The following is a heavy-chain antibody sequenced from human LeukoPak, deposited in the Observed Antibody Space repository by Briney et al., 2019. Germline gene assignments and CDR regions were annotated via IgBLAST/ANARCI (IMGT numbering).Heavy chain of an antibody. Sequence: SGPALVKPTQTLTLTCTFSGFSLSTSGMCVSWIRQPPGKALEWLALIYWDDDKRYSPSLKSRLTITKDPSKNQVVLTMTNMDPVDTATYYCAHRRDYGDPGDYFDYWGQGTLVTISS. CDR2: IYWDDDK. D-gene: IGHD4-17*01. CDR1: GFSLSTSGMC. J-gene: IGHJ4*02. V-gene: IGHV2-5*08. CDR3: AHRRDYGDPGDYFDY.